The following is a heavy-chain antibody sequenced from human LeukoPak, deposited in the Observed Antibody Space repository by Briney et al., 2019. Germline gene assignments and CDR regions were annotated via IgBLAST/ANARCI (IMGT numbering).Heavy chain of an antibody. CDR1: GFTFSSYG. J-gene: IGHJ4*02. CDR2: IWYDGSNK. D-gene: IGHD3-22*01. V-gene: IGHV3-33*01. CDR3: ARVRDYYDSSGYVGYYFDY. Sequence: PGGSLRLSCAASGFTFSSYGMHWVRQAPGKGLEWVAVIWYDGSNKYYADSVKGRFTISRDNSKNTLYLQMNSLRAEDTAVYYCARVRDYYDSSGYVGYYFDYWGQGTLVTVSS.